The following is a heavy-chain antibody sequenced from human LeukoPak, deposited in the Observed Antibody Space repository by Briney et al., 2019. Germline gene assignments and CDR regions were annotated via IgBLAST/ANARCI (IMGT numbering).Heavy chain of an antibody. Sequence: GASVKVSCKASGYTFTSYDINWARQATGQGLEWMGWMNPNSGNTGYAQKFQGRVTMTRNTSISTAYMELSSLRSEDTAVYYCARSRQVAVVKGSYGMDVWGQGTTVTVSS. J-gene: IGHJ6*02. V-gene: IGHV1-8*01. CDR1: GYTFTSYD. D-gene: IGHD2-2*01. CDR2: MNPNSGNT. CDR3: ARSRQVAVVKGSYGMDV.